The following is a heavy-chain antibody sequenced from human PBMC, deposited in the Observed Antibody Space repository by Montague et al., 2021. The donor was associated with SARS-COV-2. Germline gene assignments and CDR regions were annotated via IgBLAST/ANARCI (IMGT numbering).Heavy chain of an antibody. V-gene: IGHV4-39*01. CDR1: GGSIFSNSFY. J-gene: IGHJ4*02. Sequence: SETLSLTCTVSGGSIFSNSFYWGWIRQSPGQGLEWIGNVLSSGSTFYNPSLRGRVTMSADMSKNQFTLKLMSVTAADTDVYYCARGTLGTSHFDYWGQGTLVTVSS. CDR2: VLSSGST. D-gene: IGHD1-7*01. CDR3: ARGTLGTSHFDY.